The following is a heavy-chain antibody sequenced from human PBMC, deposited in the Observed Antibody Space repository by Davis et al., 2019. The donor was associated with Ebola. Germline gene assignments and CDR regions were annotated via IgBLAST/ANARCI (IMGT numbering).Heavy chain of an antibody. CDR3: ARGGSAFTQDH. D-gene: IGHD3-10*01. CDR2: IDPKRAGT. J-gene: IGHJ4*02. V-gene: IGHV1-2*04. Sequence: ASVKVSCKASGYNFNDYYMHWVRQAPGQGLEWMGWIDPKRAGTNYAQKFRASVTMTSDTSIYTVYMELSRLKSDDTAVYYCARGGSAFTQDHWGQGTPVTVSS. CDR1: GYNFNDYY.